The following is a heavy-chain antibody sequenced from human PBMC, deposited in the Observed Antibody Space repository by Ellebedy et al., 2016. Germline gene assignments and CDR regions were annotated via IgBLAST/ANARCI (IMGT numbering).Heavy chain of an antibody. Sequence: SETLSLTCTVSGGSISSGGYYWSWIRQHPGKGLEWIGYIYYSGSTYYNPSLKSRVTISVDTSKNQFSLKVSSVTAADTAVYHCARARSRYDQAHHFDYWGQGTLVTVSS. CDR1: GGSISSGGYY. CDR2: IYYSGST. J-gene: IGHJ4*02. V-gene: IGHV4-31*03. D-gene: IGHD5-12*01. CDR3: ARARSRYDQAHHFDY.